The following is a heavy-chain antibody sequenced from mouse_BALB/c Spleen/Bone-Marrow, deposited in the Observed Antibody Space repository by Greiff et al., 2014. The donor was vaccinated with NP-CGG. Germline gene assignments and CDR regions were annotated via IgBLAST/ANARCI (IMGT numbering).Heavy chain of an antibody. D-gene: IGHD1-1*01. CDR1: GFTFSSFG. CDR3: ARLRRYYGYFDY. V-gene: IGHV5-17*02. Sequence: EVQLQESGGGLVQPGGSRKLSCAASGFTFSSFGMHWVRRAPEKGLEWVAYISSGSSTIYYADTVKGRFTISRDNPKNTLFLQMTSLRSEDTAMYYCARLRRYYGYFDYWGQGTTLTVSS. J-gene: IGHJ2*01. CDR2: ISSGSSTI.